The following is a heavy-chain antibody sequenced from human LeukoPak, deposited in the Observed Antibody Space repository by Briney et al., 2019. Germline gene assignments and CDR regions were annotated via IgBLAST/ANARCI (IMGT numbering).Heavy chain of an antibody. Sequence: SVKVSCKASGGTFSSYAISWVRQAHGQGLEWMGRIIPILGIANYAQKFQGRVTITADKSTSTAYMELSSLRSEDTAVYYCARAFIVATTAFDYWGQGTLVTVSS. CDR2: IIPILGIA. D-gene: IGHD5-12*01. CDR1: GGTFSSYA. J-gene: IGHJ4*02. CDR3: ARAFIVATTAFDY. V-gene: IGHV1-69*04.